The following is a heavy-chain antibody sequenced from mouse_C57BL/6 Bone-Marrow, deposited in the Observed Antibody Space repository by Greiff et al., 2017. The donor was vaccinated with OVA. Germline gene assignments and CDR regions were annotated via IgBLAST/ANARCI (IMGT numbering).Heavy chain of an antibody. CDR3: ARSGGTFAY. V-gene: IGHV1-26*01. CDR2: INPNNGGT. CDR1: GYTFTDYY. J-gene: IGHJ3*01. D-gene: IGHD2-14*01. Sequence: VQLKQSGPELVKPGASVKISCKASGYTFTDYYMNWVKQSHGKSLEWIGDINPNNGGTSYNQKFKGKATLTVDKSSSTAYMELRSLTSEDSAVYYCARSGGTFAYWGQGTLVTVSA.